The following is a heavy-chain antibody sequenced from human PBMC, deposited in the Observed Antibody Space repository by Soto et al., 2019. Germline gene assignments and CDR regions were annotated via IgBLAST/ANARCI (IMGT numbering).Heavy chain of an antibody. V-gene: IGHV1-69*02. Sequence: QVQLVQSGAEVKKPGSSVKVSCKASGGTFSSYTISWVRQAPGQGLEWMGRIIPILGIANYAQKFQGRVTITADKSTSPAYMEVSSLRSEDTAVYYCARGAYYYGSGKDYWGQGTLVTVSS. J-gene: IGHJ4*02. CDR1: GGTFSSYT. CDR2: IIPILGIA. D-gene: IGHD3-10*01. CDR3: ARGAYYYGSGKDY.